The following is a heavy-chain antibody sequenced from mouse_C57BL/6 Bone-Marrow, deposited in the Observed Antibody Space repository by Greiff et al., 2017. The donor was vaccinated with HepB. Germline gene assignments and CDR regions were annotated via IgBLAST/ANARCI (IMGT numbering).Heavy chain of an antibody. CDR2: ISDGGSYT. J-gene: IGHJ3*01. CDR1: GFTFSSYA. Sequence: EVMLVESGGGLVKPGGSLKLSCAASGFTFSSYAMSWVRQTPEKRLEWVATISDGGSYTYYPANVKGRFTISRDNAKNNLYLQMSHLKSEDTAMYYCARDGEGYYAWFAYWGQGTLVTVSA. D-gene: IGHD2-3*01. V-gene: IGHV5-4*01. CDR3: ARDGEGYYAWFAY.